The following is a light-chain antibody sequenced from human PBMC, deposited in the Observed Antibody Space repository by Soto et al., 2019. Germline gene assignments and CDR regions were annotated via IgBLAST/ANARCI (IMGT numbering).Light chain of an antibody. CDR1: QSISSW. V-gene: IGKV1-5*03. Sequence: DSQMTQYPSTLSASVGDRVTITCRASQSISSWLAWYQQKPGRAPKLLISKASTLQSGVPVRFSGSGSGTEFTLTISSLQPDDCATYCCQQYESYPRTFGGGTKVEIK. CDR2: KAS. J-gene: IGKJ4*01. CDR3: QQYESYPRT.